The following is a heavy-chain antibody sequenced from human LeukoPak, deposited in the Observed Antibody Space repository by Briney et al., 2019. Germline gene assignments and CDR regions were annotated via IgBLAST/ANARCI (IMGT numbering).Heavy chain of an antibody. V-gene: IGHV3-7*01. J-gene: IGHJ4*02. CDR3: ARDGGYSYGSPFDY. D-gene: IGHD5-18*01. CDR2: IKQDGSEK. CDR1: GFTFSSYR. Sequence: GGSLRLSCAASGFTFSSYRMSWVRQAPGKGLEWVANIKQDGSEKYYVDSVKGRFTISRDNAKNSLYLQMNSLRAEDTAVYYCARDGGYSYGSPFDYWGQGTLVTVSS.